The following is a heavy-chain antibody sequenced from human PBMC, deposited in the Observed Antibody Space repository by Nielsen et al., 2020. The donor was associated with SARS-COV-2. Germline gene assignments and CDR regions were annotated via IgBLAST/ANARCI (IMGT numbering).Heavy chain of an antibody. J-gene: IGHJ5*02. Sequence: GGSLRFSCEASGFTLSSHGMHWVRQPPGKGLEWVAHMWYHGGDENYADSVRGRFTISRDLSKNTVYLQMSSLRVEDTAVYYCARDLTFGAYWFDPWSQGTLVTVSS. D-gene: IGHD3/OR15-3a*01. CDR3: ARDLTFGAYWFDP. CDR1: GFTLSSHG. CDR2: MWYHGGDE. V-gene: IGHV3-33*01.